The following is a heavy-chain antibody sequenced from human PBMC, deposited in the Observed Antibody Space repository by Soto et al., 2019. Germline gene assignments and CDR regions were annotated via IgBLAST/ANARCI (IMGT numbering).Heavy chain of an antibody. D-gene: IGHD2-21*02. CDR2: LQTCGSHP. CDR1: GFKFDYYW. V-gene: IGHV3-74*01. Sequence: EVQLVESGGGLVQPGGSLRLSCVASGFKFDYYWMHWVRQAPGGGLMWISRLQTCGSHPAYADSVKGRFTISRDNAKNTLYLQMNNLRVEDTAVYYCARGGDPDYWGQGTLVTVSS. J-gene: IGHJ4*02. CDR3: ARGGDPDY.